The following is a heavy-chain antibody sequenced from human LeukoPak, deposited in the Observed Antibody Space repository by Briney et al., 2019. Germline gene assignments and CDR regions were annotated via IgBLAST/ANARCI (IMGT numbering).Heavy chain of an antibody. CDR2: ISYDGSNK. J-gene: IGHJ6*02. CDR3: ARGFDCSSTSCSCMDV. V-gene: IGHV3-30-3*01. D-gene: IGHD2-2*01. Sequence: GKSLRLSCAASGFTFSSYAMHWVRQAPGKGLEWVAVISYDGSNKYYADSVKGRFTISRDNSKNTLYLQMNSLRAEDTAVYYCARGFDCSSTSCSCMDVWGQGTTVTVSS. CDR1: GFTFSSYA.